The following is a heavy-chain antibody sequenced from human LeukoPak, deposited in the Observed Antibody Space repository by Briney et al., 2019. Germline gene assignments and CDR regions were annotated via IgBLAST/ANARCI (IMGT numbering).Heavy chain of an antibody. V-gene: IGHV1-18*01. CDR1: GYTFTSYG. CDR2: ISAYNGNT. D-gene: IGHD3-3*01. CDR3: ARRGDYDFWSGYSY. Sequence: ASVKVSCKASGYTFTSYGISWVRQAPGQGLEWMGWISAYNGNTNYAQKLQGRVTMTTDTSTSTAYMELRSLRSDDTAVYYCARRGDYDFWSGYSYWGQGTLVTVSS. J-gene: IGHJ4*02.